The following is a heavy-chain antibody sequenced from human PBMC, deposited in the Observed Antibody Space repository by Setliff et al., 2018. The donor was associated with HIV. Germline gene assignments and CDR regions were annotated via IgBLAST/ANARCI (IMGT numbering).Heavy chain of an antibody. V-gene: IGHV3-66*02. Sequence: LRLSCAASGFTVSSNYMNWVRQAPGKGLEWVSVIYSGGSTYYADSVKGRFTISRDNSKNTLYPQMNSLRGEDTAVYYCARGYYMDVWGKGTTVTVSS. CDR1: GFTVSSNY. CDR2: IYSGGST. CDR3: ARGYYMDV. J-gene: IGHJ6*03.